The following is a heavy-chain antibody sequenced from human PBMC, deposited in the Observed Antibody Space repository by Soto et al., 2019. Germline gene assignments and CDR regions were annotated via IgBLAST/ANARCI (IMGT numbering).Heavy chain of an antibody. D-gene: IGHD7-27*01. Sequence: GGSLRLSCAASGFTFSSYAMSWVRQAPGKGLEWVSAISGSGGSTYYADSVKGRFTISRDNSKNTLYLEMNSLRAEDTAVYYCAKDLGRSDSYYFDYWGQGTLVTVSS. CDR3: AKDLGRSDSYYFDY. CDR2: ISGSGGST. CDR1: GFTFSSYA. J-gene: IGHJ4*02. V-gene: IGHV3-23*01.